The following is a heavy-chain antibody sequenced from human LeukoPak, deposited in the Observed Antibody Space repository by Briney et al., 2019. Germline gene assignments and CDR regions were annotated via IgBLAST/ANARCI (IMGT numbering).Heavy chain of an antibody. CDR1: GYTLTELS. V-gene: IGHV1-24*01. CDR2: FDPEDGET. CDR3: ATDTLYSSSLGPFDY. Sequence: ASVEVSCKVSGYTLTELSMHWVRQAPGKGLEWMGGFDPEDGETIYAQKFQGRVTMTEDTSTDTAYMELSSLRSEDTAVYYCATDTLYSSSLGPFDYWGQGTLVTVSS. J-gene: IGHJ4*02. D-gene: IGHD6-6*01.